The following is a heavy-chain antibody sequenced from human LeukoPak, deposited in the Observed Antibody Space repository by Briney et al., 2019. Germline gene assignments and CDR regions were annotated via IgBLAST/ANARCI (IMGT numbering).Heavy chain of an antibody. CDR1: GFIFRNYG. CDR3: AKDLGWIQFGY. V-gene: IGHV3-23*01. J-gene: IGHJ4*02. Sequence: GGTLRLSCAASGFIFRNYGMNWVRQPPGKGLEWVSGASPNGETAYYADSVKGRFTISRDNSKNTVYLQVRSLRAEDTAVYYCAKDLGWIQFGYWGQGALVTVSS. D-gene: IGHD5-18*01. CDR2: ASPNGETA.